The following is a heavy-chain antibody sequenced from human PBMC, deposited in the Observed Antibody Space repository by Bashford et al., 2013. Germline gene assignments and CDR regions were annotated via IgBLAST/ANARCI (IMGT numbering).Heavy chain of an antibody. CDR3: ATLRRSRIVTDY. J-gene: IGHJ4*02. Sequence: SVKVSCKASGGTFSSYAISWVRQAPGQGLEWMGGIIPIFGTANYAQKFQGRVTITADESTSTAYMELSSLRSEDTAVYYCATLRRSRIVTDYWGQGTLVTVSS. CDR1: GGTFSSYA. D-gene: IGHD5/OR15-5a*01. V-gene: IGHV1-69*13. CDR2: IIPIFGTA.